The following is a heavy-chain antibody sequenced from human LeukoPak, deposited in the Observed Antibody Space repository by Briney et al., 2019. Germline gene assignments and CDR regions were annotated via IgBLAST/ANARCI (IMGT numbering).Heavy chain of an antibody. CDR1: GGSISSSSYY. J-gene: IGHJ5*02. V-gene: IGHV4-39*07. D-gene: IGHD6-13*01. CDR3: ARGQQLGWFDP. CDR2: IYYSGSTF. Sequence: SETLSLTCTVSGGSISSSSYYWAWIRQPPGKGLEWIGSIYYSGSTFYYNPSLKSRLTISVDTSKNQFSLKLSSVTAADTAVYYCARGQQLGWFDPWGQGTLVTVSS.